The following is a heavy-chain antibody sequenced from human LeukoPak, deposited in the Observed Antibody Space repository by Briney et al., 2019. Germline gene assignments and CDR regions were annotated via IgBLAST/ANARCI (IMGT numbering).Heavy chain of an antibody. Sequence: PSETLSLTCTVSGGSISSYYWSWIRQPPGKGLEWIGYIYYSGSTNYNPSLKSRVTISVDTSKNQFSLKLSSVTAADTAVYYCARGTYCSSTSCYTSCFDYWGQGTLVTVSS. D-gene: IGHD2-2*02. V-gene: IGHV4-59*01. CDR3: ARGTYCSSTSCYTSCFDY. CDR2: IYYSGST. CDR1: GGSISSYY. J-gene: IGHJ4*02.